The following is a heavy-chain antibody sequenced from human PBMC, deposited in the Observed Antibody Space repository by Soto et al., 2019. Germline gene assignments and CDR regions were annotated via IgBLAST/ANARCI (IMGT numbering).Heavy chain of an antibody. D-gene: IGHD3-10*01. V-gene: IGHV3-23*01. CDR3: AKMAYFGDPPGGDS. Sequence: EVQLLESGGGLVQPGGSLRLSCAVSGFTFISSAMSWVRQAPGKGLEWVSAISGSGVTTYYAASVEGRFTISRDNSKNTLHLQMNSLGAEDTAVYYCAKMAYFGDPPGGDSWGQGTLVTVSS. J-gene: IGHJ4*02. CDR1: GFTFISSA. CDR2: ISGSGVTT.